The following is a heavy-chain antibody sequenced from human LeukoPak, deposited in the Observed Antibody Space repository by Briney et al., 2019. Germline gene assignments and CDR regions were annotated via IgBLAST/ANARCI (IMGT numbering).Heavy chain of an antibody. J-gene: IGHJ4*02. D-gene: IGHD2/OR15-2a*01. CDR3: ARMSNYCDY. V-gene: IGHV3-7*01. CDR1: GFTFSSHH. Sequence: GGSLRLSCVASGFTFSSHHMNWVRQTPGKGLEYVATIKPDGSEKYYVDSVKGRFTISRDNAKSSLYLQMNSLRAEDTSLYYCARMSNYCDYWGQVTLVVVSS. CDR2: IKPDGSEK.